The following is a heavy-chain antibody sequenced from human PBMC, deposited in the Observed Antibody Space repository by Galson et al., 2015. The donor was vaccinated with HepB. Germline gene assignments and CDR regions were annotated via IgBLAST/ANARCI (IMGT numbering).Heavy chain of an antibody. CDR2: IWYDGSNK. Sequence: SLRLSCAASGFTFSSYGMHWVRQAPGKGLEWVAVIWYDGSNKYYADSVKGRFTIPRDNSKNTLYLQMNSLRAEDTAVYYRARGFRVPSGSYYTIPFDIWGQGTMVTVSS. D-gene: IGHD3-10*01. CDR3: ARGFRVPSGSYYTIPFDI. V-gene: IGHV3-33*08. J-gene: IGHJ3*02. CDR1: GFTFSSYG.